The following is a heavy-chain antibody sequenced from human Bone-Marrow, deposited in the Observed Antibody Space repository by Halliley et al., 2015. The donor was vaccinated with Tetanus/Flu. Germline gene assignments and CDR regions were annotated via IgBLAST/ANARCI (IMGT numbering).Heavy chain of an antibody. D-gene: IGHD2-2*01. Sequence: GLVKPSGTLSLICSVSGVSVSSGDWYTWVRQPPGKGLEWIGEIHHSGNTNYNPSLKSRVTMSVDKSKNQLSLRLTSVTAADTAVYYCARDPEDGASENNRYEPWGQGTLVTVSS. CDR2: IHHSGNT. J-gene: IGHJ4*02. CDR1: GVSVSSGDW. V-gene: IGHV4-4*02. CDR3: ARDPEDGASENNRYEP.